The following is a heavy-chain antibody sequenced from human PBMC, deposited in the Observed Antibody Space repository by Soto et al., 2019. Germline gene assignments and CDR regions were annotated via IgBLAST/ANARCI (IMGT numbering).Heavy chain of an antibody. Sequence: PGGSLRLSCAASGFTFSSYGMHWVRQAPGKGLEWVAVISYDGSNKYYADSVKGRFTISRDNSKNTLYLQMNSLRADDTAVYYCAKDLAVAGPQYYYYYYGMDVWGQGTTVTVSS. V-gene: IGHV3-30*18. CDR1: GFTFSSYG. D-gene: IGHD6-19*01. CDR3: AKDLAVAGPQYYYYYYGMDV. CDR2: ISYDGSNK. J-gene: IGHJ6*02.